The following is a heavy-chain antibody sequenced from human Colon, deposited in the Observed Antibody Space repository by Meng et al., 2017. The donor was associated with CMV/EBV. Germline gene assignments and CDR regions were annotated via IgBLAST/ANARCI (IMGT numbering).Heavy chain of an antibody. J-gene: IGHJ5*02. V-gene: IGHV4-34*01. CDR2: IYYSGSA. Sequence: GSLRLSCAVYGGSFSGYYWSWIRQPPGKGLEWIGSIYYSGSAYYNPSLKSRVTISVDTSKNQFSLKLSSVTAADTAVYYCARSQFFGVVIGRINWFDPWGQGTLVTVSS. D-gene: IGHD3-3*01. CDR1: GGSFSGYY. CDR3: ARSQFFGVVIGRINWFDP.